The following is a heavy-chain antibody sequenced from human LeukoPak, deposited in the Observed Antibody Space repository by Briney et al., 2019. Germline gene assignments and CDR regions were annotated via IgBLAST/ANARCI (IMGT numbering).Heavy chain of an antibody. V-gene: IGHV4-59*01. D-gene: IGHD1-1*01. CDR3: ARWNDAFDI. Sequence: SETLSLTCTVSGGSISSYYWSWIRQPPGKGLEWIGYIYYSGSTNYDPSLKSRVTISVDTSKNQFSLKLSSVTAADTAVYYCARWNDAFDIWGQGTMVTVSS. CDR1: GGSISSYY. CDR2: IYYSGST. J-gene: IGHJ3*02.